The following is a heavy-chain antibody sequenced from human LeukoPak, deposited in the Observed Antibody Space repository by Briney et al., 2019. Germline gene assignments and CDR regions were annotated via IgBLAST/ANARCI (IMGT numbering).Heavy chain of an antibody. Sequence: GGSLRLSCAASGFTVSSYAMSWVRQAPGKGLEWVSAISGSGGSTYYADSVKGRFTISGDNSKNTLYLQMNSLRAEDTAVYYCAKRRELWVYYFDYWGQGTLVTVSS. CDR2: ISGSGGST. J-gene: IGHJ4*02. V-gene: IGHV3-23*01. CDR1: GFTVSSYA. CDR3: AKRRELWVYYFDY. D-gene: IGHD5-18*01.